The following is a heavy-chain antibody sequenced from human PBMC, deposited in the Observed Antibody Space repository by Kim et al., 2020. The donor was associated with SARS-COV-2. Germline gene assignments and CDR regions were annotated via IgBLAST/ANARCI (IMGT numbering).Heavy chain of an antibody. D-gene: IGHD3-16*01. CDR3: ARAAGYPGGTSYYYYYGMDV. CDR1: GGSISSYY. V-gene: IGHV4-59*01. Sequence: SETLSLTCTVSGGSISSYYWSWIRQPPGKGLEWIGYIYYSGSTNYNPSLKSRVTISVDTSKNQFSLKLSSVTAADTAVYYCARAAGYPGGTSYYYYYGMDVWGQGTTVTVSS. CDR2: IYYSGST. J-gene: IGHJ6*02.